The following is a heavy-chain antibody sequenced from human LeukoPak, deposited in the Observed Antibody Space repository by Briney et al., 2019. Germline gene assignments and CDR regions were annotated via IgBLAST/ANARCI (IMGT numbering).Heavy chain of an antibody. J-gene: IGHJ5*02. Sequence: GGSLRLSCAASGFTFNRYAMNWVRQAPGKGLEWVSTISDSGDQTYSADSVKGRFTSSRDNSNNTLYLQMNSLRAEDTAVYYRARLKYTSSYYTWFDPWGQGTLVTVSS. CDR2: ISDSGDQT. CDR1: GFTFNRYA. CDR3: ARLKYTSSYYTWFDP. D-gene: IGHD6-13*01. V-gene: IGHV3-23*01.